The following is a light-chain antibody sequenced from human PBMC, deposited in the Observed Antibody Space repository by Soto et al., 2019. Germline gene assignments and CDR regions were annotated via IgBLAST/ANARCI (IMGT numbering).Light chain of an antibody. CDR1: QTVLSN. V-gene: IGKV3-15*01. CDR3: QQYNNWPIT. J-gene: IGKJ5*01. CDR2: GAS. Sequence: ATMTVSPGERATLSGSASQTVLSNLAWYQQKPGQAPRLLIYGASTRATGIPARFSGSGSGTEFTLTISSLQSEDFALYYCQQYNNWPITFGQGTRLEI.